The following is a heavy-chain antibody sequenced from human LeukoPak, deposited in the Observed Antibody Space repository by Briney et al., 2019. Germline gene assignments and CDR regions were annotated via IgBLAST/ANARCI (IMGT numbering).Heavy chain of an antibody. J-gene: IGHJ6*02. Sequence: GGSLRLSCAASGFTFSSYAMHWVRQAPGKGLEWVAVISYDGSNKYYADSVKGRFTISRDNSKNTLYLQMNSLRAEDTAVYYCARELLRGDENYYYGMDVWGQGTTVTVSS. V-gene: IGHV3-30-3*01. CDR2: ISYDGSNK. D-gene: IGHD2-15*01. CDR1: GFTFSSYA. CDR3: ARELLRGDENYYYGMDV.